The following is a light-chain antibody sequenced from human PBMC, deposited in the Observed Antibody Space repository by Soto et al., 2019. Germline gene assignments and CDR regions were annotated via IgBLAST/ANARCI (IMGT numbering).Light chain of an antibody. Sequence: DIVMTQSPLSLPVTPGEPASISCRSSQSLLHSNGYNYLDWYLQKPGQSPQLLIYLGSNRASGVPDRFSGSGSGTDFTLKISRVEVEDVGVYYCMQALQTPLITFGQGTRLEIK. CDR3: MQALQTPLIT. J-gene: IGKJ5*01. CDR1: QSLLHSNGYNY. CDR2: LGS. V-gene: IGKV2-28*01.